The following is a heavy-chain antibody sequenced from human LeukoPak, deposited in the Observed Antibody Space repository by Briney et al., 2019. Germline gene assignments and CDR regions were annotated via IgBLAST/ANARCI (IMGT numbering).Heavy chain of an antibody. J-gene: IGHJ4*02. D-gene: IGHD3-3*01. CDR2: ISGTGGST. CDR1: GFTFSSYA. Sequence: PGGSLRLSCAASGFTFSSYAMSWVRQAPGKGLEWVSVISGTGGSTYYADSVKGRFTISRDNSKITLYLQMNSLRAEDTAVYYCAKTLFDITIFGFDYWGQGTLVTVSS. V-gene: IGHV3-23*01. CDR3: AKTLFDITIFGFDY.